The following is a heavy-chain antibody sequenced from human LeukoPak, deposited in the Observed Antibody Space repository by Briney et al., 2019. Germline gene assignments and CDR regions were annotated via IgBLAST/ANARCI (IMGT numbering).Heavy chain of an antibody. CDR2: VSYDDSRK. CDR1: GFTFRSYG. CDR3: ARDRDAGYNSGWNPFDY. V-gene: IGHV3-30*03. J-gene: IGHJ4*02. Sequence: GGSLRLSCAASGFTFRSYGMHWVRRAPGKGLEWVAVVSYDDSRKYYADSVKGRFTISRDNSNNVVYLQMNSLRPEDTAVYYCARDRDAGYNSGWNPFDYWGQGMLVTVSS. D-gene: IGHD6-19*01.